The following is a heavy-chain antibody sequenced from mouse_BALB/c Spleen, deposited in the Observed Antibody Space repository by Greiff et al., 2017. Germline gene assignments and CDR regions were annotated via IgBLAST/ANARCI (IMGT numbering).Heavy chain of an antibody. J-gene: IGHJ2*01. CDR3: ARTGNSFDY. V-gene: IGHV1-87*01. CDR1: GYTFTSYW. Sequence: VQLQQSGAELARPGASVKLSCKASGYTFTSYWMQWVKQRPGQGLEWIGAIYPGDGDTRYTQKFKGKATLTADKSSSTAYMQLSSVASEDSAVYYCARTGNSFDYWGQGTTLTVSS. CDR2: IYPGDGDT.